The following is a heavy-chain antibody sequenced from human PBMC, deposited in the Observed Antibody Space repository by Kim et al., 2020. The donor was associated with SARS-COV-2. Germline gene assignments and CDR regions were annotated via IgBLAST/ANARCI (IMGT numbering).Heavy chain of an antibody. V-gene: IGHV4-59*11. J-gene: IGHJ4*02. Sequence: SETLSLTCTVSGFSITSHYWTWIRQPPGKGLEWIGFVYHSGSTNYNPSLKSRVTMSVETSKNQFSLQLTSMTAADTAIYYCAREGYFDGGSFFFDYWGEGTRVTVSS. CDR2: VYHSGST. CDR3: AREGYFDGGSFFFDY. D-gene: IGHD2-15*01. CDR1: GFSITSHY.